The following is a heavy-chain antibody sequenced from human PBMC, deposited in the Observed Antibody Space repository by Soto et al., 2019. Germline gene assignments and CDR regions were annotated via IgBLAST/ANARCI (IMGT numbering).Heavy chain of an antibody. Sequence: GESLKISCKGSGYSFTSYWISWVRQMPGKGLEWMGRIDPSDSYTNYSPSFQGHVTISADKSISTAYLQWSSLKASDTAMYYCARRPESSSSYYYYGMDVWGQGTTVTVSS. J-gene: IGHJ6*02. V-gene: IGHV5-10-1*01. D-gene: IGHD6-6*01. CDR2: IDPSDSYT. CDR1: GYSFTSYW. CDR3: ARRPESSSSYYYYGMDV.